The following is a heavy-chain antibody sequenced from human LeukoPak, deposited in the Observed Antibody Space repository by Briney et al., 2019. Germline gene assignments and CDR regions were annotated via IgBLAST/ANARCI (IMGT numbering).Heavy chain of an antibody. D-gene: IGHD5-18*01. CDR1: GFTFSSYW. CDR3: ARVSVDTAMVVAYYYYYYMDV. J-gene: IGHJ6*03. V-gene: IGHV3-7*01. CDR2: IEQDGSEK. Sequence: GGSLRLSCAASGFTFSSYWMSWVRQAPGEGLEWVANIEQDGSEKYYVDSVKGRFTISRDNAKNSLYLQMNSLRAEDTAVYYCARVSVDTAMVVAYYYYYYMDVWGKGTTVTVSS.